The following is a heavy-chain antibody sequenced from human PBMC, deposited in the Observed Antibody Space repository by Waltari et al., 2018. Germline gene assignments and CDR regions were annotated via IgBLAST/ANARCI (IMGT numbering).Heavy chain of an antibody. Sequence: QLQLQESGSGLVKPSQTLSLTCAVSGGSISSGGYSWTWTRQPPGKGLEWIGYIYHSGSTYYNPSLKSRVTISVDRSKNQFSLKLSSVTAADTAVYYCARSYSSSSEFGYWGQGTLVTVSS. CDR1: GGSISSGGYS. V-gene: IGHV4-30-2*01. CDR2: IYHSGST. D-gene: IGHD6-6*01. J-gene: IGHJ4*02. CDR3: ARSYSSSSEFGY.